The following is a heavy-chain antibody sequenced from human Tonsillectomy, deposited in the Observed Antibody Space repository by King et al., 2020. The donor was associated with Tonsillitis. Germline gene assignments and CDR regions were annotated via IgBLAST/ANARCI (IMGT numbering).Heavy chain of an antibody. V-gene: IGHV3-49*04. J-gene: IGHJ3*02. CDR1: GFTFGDYA. D-gene: IGHD5-18*01. CDR3: TWGVRGYSYGCPGAFDI. Sequence: QLVQSGGGLVQPGRSLRLSCTASGFTFGDYAMSWVRQAPGKGLEWVGFIRSKAYGGTTEYAASVKGRFTISRDDSKSIAYLQVNSLKTEDTAVYYCTWGVRGYSYGCPGAFDIWGQGTMVTVSS. CDR2: IRSKAYGGTT.